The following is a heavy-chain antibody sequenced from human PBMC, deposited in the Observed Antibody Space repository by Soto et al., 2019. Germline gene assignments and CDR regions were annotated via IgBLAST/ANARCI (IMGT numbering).Heavy chain of an antibody. CDR2: IHHSGST. CDR3: ERGGYYDFWSGYYPSYSFDY. CDR1: GGSFSAHY. V-gene: IGHV4-34*01. J-gene: IGHJ4*02. D-gene: IGHD3-3*01. Sequence: PSETLCITCAFYGGSFSAHYWNWIRQPPGKGLEWIGEIHHSGSTNYNPSLKSRVTISVDTSKNQFSLKLSSVTAADTAVYYCERGGYYDFWSGYYPSYSFDYWGQGTLVTVSS.